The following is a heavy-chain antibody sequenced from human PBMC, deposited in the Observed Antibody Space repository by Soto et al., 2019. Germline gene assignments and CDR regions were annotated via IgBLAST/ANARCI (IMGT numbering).Heavy chain of an antibody. Sequence: SETLSLTCTVSGDSISSYYWSWIRQPPGKGLEWIGYIYYSGSTSYNPSLKSRVMLSVDTSKNQCSLELTSVIAADAAVYYCTTQGFGVLHGLVDVWGQGTTVTVSS. CDR2: IYYSGST. CDR1: GDSISSYY. J-gene: IGHJ6*02. V-gene: IGHV4-59*08. D-gene: IGHD3-10*01. CDR3: TTQGFGVLHGLVDV.